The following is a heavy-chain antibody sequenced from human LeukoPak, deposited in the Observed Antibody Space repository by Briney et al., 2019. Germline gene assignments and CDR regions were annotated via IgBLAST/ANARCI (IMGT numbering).Heavy chain of an antibody. CDR3: ARGTTAGHNH. J-gene: IGHJ5*02. Sequence: QTGGSLRLSCAASGFTFSSYWMHWVRQAPGKGLVWVSRINGDGSVTNYADSVRGRFTISRDNAKNTLCLQMNSLRAEDTAVYYCARGTTAGHNHWGQGTLVTVTS. D-gene: IGHD2-8*02. CDR1: GFTFSSYW. CDR2: INGDGSVT. V-gene: IGHV3-74*01.